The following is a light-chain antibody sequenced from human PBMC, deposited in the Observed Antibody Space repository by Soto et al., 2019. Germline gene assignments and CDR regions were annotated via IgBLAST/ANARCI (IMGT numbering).Light chain of an antibody. J-gene: IGLJ1*01. V-gene: IGLV2-14*01. CDR1: TSDIAGYNY. CDR2: EVT. Sequence: QSALAQPASVSGSPGQSITISCTGTTSDIAGYNYVSWYQQHPGKAPKLLIYEVTSRASGVSHRFSGSKSGNTASLTISGLQAEDEAEYYCNSYTSASLYLFGTGTKVTVL. CDR3: NSYTSASLYL.